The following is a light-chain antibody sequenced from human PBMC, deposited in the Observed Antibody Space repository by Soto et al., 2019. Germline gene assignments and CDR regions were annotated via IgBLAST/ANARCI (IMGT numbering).Light chain of an antibody. J-gene: IGKJ1*01. CDR1: QSVTSTY. Sequence: EIVLTQSPGTLSLSPGERVTLSCRASQSVTSTYLAWYQQKPGQAPRLLIYEASTRATGIPDRFSGSGSGTDFTLTISRLEPEDFAGYYCQQYGSSPRTFGQGTKVDIK. CDR3: QQYGSSPRT. V-gene: IGKV3-20*01. CDR2: EAS.